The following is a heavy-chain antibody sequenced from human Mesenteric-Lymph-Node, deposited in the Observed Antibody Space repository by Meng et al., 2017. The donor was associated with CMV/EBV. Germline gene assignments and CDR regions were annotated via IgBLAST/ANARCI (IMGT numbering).Heavy chain of an antibody. CDR1: GGTFSSYA. V-gene: IGHV1-2*02. D-gene: IGHD2-15*01. Sequence: ASVKVSCKASGGTFSSYAISWVRQAPGQGLEWMGGINPNSGDTNYAQKFQGRVTMTRDTSISTAYMELGRLTSDDTAVYYCARGGTYPYYFDSWGQGTLVTVSS. J-gene: IGHJ4*02. CDR3: ARGGTYPYYFDS. CDR2: INPNSGDT.